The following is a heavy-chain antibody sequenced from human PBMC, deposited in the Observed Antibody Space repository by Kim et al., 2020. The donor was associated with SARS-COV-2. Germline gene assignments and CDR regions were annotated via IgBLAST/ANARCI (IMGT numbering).Heavy chain of an antibody. D-gene: IGHD5-18*01. CDR3: ARLADMGLSFDY. J-gene: IGHJ4*02. Sequence: SETLSLTCTVSGGSISSSSYYWGWIRQPPGKGLEWIGNIYYSGSTYYKSSLRSRVTISVDTSKNQFSLKVSSVTAADTAVYYCARLADMGLSFDYWGQGTLVTVSS. CDR1: GGSISSSSYY. V-gene: IGHV4-39*01. CDR2: IYYSGST.